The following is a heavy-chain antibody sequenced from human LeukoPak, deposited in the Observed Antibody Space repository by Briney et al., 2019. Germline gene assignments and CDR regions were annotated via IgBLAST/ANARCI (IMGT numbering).Heavy chain of an antibody. CDR3: SRESGPFSPFGF. J-gene: IGHJ4*02. Sequence: SGTLSLTCGVSGCSISGTNWWSWVRQPPGQGLEWIGEISLRGLTNYNPSLRSRLTMSLDESKNQVSLNLTSVAAADTAVYYCSRESGPFSPFGFWGQGTLVSVHS. CDR1: GCSISGTNW. CDR2: ISLRGLT. V-gene: IGHV4-4*02. D-gene: IGHD1-26*01.